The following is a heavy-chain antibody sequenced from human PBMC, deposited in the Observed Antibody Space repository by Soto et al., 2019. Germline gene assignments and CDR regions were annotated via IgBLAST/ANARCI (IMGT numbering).Heavy chain of an antibody. D-gene: IGHD3-16*01. CDR3: ARLNIMITFGGVTNNWFDP. CDR2: INPNSGGT. Sequence: ASVKVSCKASGYTFTGYYMHWVRQAPGQGLEWMGWINPNSGGTNYAQKFQGRVTMTRDTSISTAYMELSRLRSDDTAVYYCARLNIMITFGGVTNNWFDPWGQGTLVTVSS. J-gene: IGHJ5*02. V-gene: IGHV1-2*02. CDR1: GYTFTGYY.